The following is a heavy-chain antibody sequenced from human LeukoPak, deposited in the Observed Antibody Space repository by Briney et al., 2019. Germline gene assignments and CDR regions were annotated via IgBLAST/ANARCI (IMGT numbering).Heavy chain of an antibody. CDR2: MNPNSGNT. J-gene: IGHJ4*02. Sequence: ASVKVSCKXSGYTFTSYDINWVRQSTGQGLEWMGWMNPNSGNTGYPQKFQGRVTMTRNTSISTAYMELSSLRSEDTAVYYCARVRRSSSWYRGVFDYWGQGTLVTVSS. CDR1: GYTFTSYD. V-gene: IGHV1-8*01. D-gene: IGHD6-13*01. CDR3: ARVRRSSSWYRGVFDY.